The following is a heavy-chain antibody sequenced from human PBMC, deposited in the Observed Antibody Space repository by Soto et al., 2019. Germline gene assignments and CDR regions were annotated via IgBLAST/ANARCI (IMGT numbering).Heavy chain of an antibody. V-gene: IGHV1-8*01. CDR1: GYTFTSYD. CDR3: ARERTRGFDP. J-gene: IGHJ5*02. Sequence: QVQLVQSGAEVKKPGASVKVSCKASGYTFTSYDTNWVRQATGQGLEWMGWMNPNSGNTAYAQKFLGRVTMTRNTSISTAYMELSSLRSEVTAVYYCARERTRGFDPWGQGTLVTVSS. CDR2: MNPNSGNT.